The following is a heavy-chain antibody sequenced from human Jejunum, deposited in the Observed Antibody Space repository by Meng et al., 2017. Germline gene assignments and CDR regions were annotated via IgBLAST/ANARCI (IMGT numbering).Heavy chain of an antibody. D-gene: IGHD1-26*01. CDR3: ARVILYSGSYYFDS. CDR1: GDSVSSDNYY. V-gene: IGHV4-61*01. CDR2: IYYSGST. J-gene: IGHJ4*02. Sequence: QVQLQASGPVLLRPSETLSLTCTVSGDSVSSDNYYWSWIRQPPGKGLEWIGYIYYSGSTDHNPSLKSRVTMSVDTSRNQFSLNLSSVTAADTAVYYCARVILYSGSYYFDSWGQGTLVTVSS.